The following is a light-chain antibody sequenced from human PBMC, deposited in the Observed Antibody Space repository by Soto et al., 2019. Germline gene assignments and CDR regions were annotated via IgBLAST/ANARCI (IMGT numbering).Light chain of an antibody. CDR2: DVS. CDR3: SSYTSSTTLKV. CDR1: SIDVGGYNY. J-gene: IGLJ2*01. Sequence: QYALTQPASVSGSPGQSITISCTGTSIDVGGYNYVSWYQQHPGKAPKLMIYDVSNRPSGVSNRFSGSKSGNTASLTISGLQAEDEADYYCSSYTSSTTLKVFGGGTKLTVL. V-gene: IGLV2-14*03.